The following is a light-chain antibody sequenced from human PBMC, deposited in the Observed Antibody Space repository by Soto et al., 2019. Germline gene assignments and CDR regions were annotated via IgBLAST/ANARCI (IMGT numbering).Light chain of an antibody. J-gene: IGKJ4*01. CDR1: QSVSSY. CDR2: DAS. V-gene: IGKV3-11*01. Sequence: EIVLTQSPATLSLSPGERATLSCRASQSVSSYLAWYPQKPGQAPRLLIYDASNRAPGIPARFSGSGSGTDFPLSISSLEPEDFAVYYWQQRSNWPPRALTFGGGTKVEIK. CDR3: QQRSNWPPRALT.